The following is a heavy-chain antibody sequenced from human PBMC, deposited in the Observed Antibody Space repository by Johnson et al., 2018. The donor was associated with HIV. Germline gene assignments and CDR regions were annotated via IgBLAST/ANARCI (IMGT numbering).Heavy chain of an antibody. J-gene: IGHJ3*02. Sequence: VQLVESGGGLVQPGGSLRLSCEASGFTVSNNYMSWVRQAPGKGLEWVSGISWNSGSIGYADSVKGRFTISRDNSKNTLYLQMNSLRAEDTAVYYCARDKGIAARPDAFDIWGQGTMVTVSS. CDR1: GFTVSNNY. CDR2: SWNSGSI. V-gene: IGHV3-66*02. D-gene: IGHD6-6*01. CDR3: ARDKGIAARPDAFDI.